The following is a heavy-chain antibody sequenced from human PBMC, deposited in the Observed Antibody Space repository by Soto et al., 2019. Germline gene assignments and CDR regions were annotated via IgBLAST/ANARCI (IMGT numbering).Heavy chain of an antibody. V-gene: IGHV3-53*01. J-gene: IGHJ4*02. CDR2: IFSAGVT. CDR1: GFAVKDNF. Sequence: GGSLRLSCAPSGFAVKDNFVGWARQASGKGMEWVSIIFSAGVTYYADSVKGRLTISKDISKNTLTLQMSSLRADDTAVYFCAGAGNYNYAFEFWGLGTPVTVSS. D-gene: IGHD3-9*01. CDR3: AGAGNYNYAFEF.